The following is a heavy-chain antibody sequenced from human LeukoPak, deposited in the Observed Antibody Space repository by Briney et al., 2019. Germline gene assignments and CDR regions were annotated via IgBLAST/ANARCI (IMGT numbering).Heavy chain of an antibody. CDR1: GFIVSENY. CDR2: VYSGGLT. CDR3: VRDRWPGLGDF. D-gene: IGHD6-19*01. J-gene: IGHJ6*02. Sequence: GGSLRLSCAAPGFIVSENYMSWVRQAPGKGLEWVSTVYSGGLTFYADPVKGRFTISRDNSKNTLYLQMSSLRAEDTAVYYCVRDRWPGLGDFWGQGTTVTVSS. V-gene: IGHV3-66*01.